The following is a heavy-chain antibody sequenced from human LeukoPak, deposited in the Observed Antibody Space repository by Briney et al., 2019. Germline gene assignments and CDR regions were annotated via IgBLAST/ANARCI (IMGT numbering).Heavy chain of an antibody. V-gene: IGHV3-15*01. J-gene: IGHJ4*02. Sequence: PGRSLRLSCAASGFTFSNAWMSWVRQAPRKGLEWVGRIKSKTDGGTTDYAAPVKGRFTISRDDSKNTLYLQMNSLKTEDTAVYYCASVRYGVGSYYDGEGPYFDYWGQGTLVTVSS. D-gene: IGHD3-10*01. CDR3: ASVRYGVGSYYDGEGPYFDY. CDR1: GFTFSNAW. CDR2: IKSKTDGGTT.